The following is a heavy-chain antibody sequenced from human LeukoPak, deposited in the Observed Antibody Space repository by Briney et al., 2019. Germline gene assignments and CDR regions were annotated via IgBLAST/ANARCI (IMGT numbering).Heavy chain of an antibody. CDR3: ARGPYYYGSGSGDYFDY. Sequence: AASVKVSCKASGYTFTSYDINWVRQATGQGLEWMGWMNPNSGNTGYAQKFQGRVTITRNTSISTAYMELSSLRSEDTAVYYCARGPYYYGSGSGDYFDYWGQGTLVTVSS. CDR2: MNPNSGNT. CDR1: GYTFTSYD. D-gene: IGHD3-10*01. V-gene: IGHV1-8*03. J-gene: IGHJ4*02.